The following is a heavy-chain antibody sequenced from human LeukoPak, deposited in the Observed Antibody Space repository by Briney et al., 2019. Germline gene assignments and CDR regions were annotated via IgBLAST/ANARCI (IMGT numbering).Heavy chain of an antibody. CDR3: ARGEEMATMSNWFDP. J-gene: IGHJ5*02. Sequence: SEKVSCKASGYTFTSYYMHWVRQAPGQGLEWMGIINPSGGSTSYAQKFQGRVTMTRDTSTSTVYMELSSLRSEDTAVYYCARGEEMATMSNWFDPWGQGTLVTVSS. CDR1: GYTFTSYY. D-gene: IGHD5-24*01. CDR2: INPSGGST. V-gene: IGHV1-46*01.